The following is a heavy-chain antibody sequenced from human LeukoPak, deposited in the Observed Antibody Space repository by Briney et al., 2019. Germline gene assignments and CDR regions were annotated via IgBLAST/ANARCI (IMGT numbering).Heavy chain of an antibody. V-gene: IGHV4-31*03. CDR2: IYDSGST. J-gene: IGHJ5*02. CDR3: ARVPMVRSPVGFDP. Sequence: SQTLSLTCTVSGGSISSGDYYWSWIRQPPGKGLEWIGYIYDSGSTYYNPSLKSRVTISVDTSKNQFSLKLSSVTAADTAVYYCARVPMVRSPVGFDPWAREPWSPSPQ. D-gene: IGHD3-10*01. CDR1: GGSISSGDYY.